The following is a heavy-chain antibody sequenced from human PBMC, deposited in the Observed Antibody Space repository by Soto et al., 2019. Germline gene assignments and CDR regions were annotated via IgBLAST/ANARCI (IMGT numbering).Heavy chain of an antibody. J-gene: IGHJ4*02. V-gene: IGHV4-59*08. CDR1: GGSISSYY. CDR2: IYYSGST. CDR3: ARRGSGSYSAY. D-gene: IGHD3-10*01. Sequence: SETLSLTCTVSGGSISSYYWSWIRQPPGKGLEWIGYIYYSGSTNYNPSLKSRVTISVDTSKNQFSLKLSSVTAADTAVYYCARRGSGSYSAYWGQGTLVTVSS.